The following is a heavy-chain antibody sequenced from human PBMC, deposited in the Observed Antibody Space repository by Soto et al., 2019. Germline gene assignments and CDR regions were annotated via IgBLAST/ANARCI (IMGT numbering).Heavy chain of an antibody. CDR2: IYSTGTT. D-gene: IGHD6-19*01. J-gene: IGHJ4*02. CDR1: GFTVGNNY. Sequence: PGGSLRLSCAASGFTVGNNYMSWVRQAPGKGLEWVSLIYSTGTTKYADSVKGRFTVSRDNAKNTLYLQMNSLRAEDTAVYYCAKALYSSGWYYFDYWGQGTLVTVSS. V-gene: IGHV3-53*01. CDR3: AKALYSSGWYYFDY.